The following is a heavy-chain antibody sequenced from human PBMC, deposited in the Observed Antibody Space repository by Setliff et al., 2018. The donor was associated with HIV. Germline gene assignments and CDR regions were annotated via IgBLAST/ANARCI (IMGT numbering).Heavy chain of an antibody. CDR2: IYYSGST. J-gene: IGHJ6*03. CDR3: ARAYYSYYMDV. V-gene: IGHV4-39*06. Sequence: SETLSLTCTVSGGSISRSTYYWGWIRQPPGKGLEWIGTIYYSGSTYYNTSLKSRVTISVDTSKNQFPLKLSSVTAADTAVYYCARAYYSYYMDVWGKGTTVTVSS. CDR1: GGSISRSTYY.